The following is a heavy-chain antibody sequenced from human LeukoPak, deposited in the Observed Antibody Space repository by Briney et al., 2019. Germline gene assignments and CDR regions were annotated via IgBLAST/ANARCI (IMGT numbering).Heavy chain of an antibody. D-gene: IGHD1-26*01. Sequence: GASVKVSCKVSGYTLTELSMHWVRQAPGKGLEWMGGFDPEDGETIYAQKFQGRVTMTEDTSTDTAYMELSSLRSEDTAVYYCATIWIVGATMGFDYWGQGTLVTVSS. J-gene: IGHJ4*02. CDR3: ATIWIVGATMGFDY. V-gene: IGHV1-24*01. CDR1: GYTLTELS. CDR2: FDPEDGET.